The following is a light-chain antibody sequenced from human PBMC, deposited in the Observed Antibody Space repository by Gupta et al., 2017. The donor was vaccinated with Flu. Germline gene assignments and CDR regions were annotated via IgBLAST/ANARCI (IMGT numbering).Light chain of an antibody. CDR1: QIVSSSY. CDR2: DAS. J-gene: IGKJ4*01. Sequence: RATLSCRASQIVSSSYLAWYQQKPGQAPRLLIYDASSRATGIPHRFSGSGSGTDFTLTISRLEPEDFAVYYCQQYGSAPLTFGGGTKVEIK. CDR3: QQYGSAPLT. V-gene: IGKV3-20*01.